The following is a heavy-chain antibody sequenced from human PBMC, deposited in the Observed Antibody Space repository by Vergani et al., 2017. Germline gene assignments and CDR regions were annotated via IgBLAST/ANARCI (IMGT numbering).Heavy chain of an antibody. D-gene: IGHD3-10*01. CDR1: GFSLSNARMG. CDR2: IFSNDEK. V-gene: IGHV2-26*01. J-gene: IGHJ6*03. Sequence: QVTLKESGPVLVKPTETLTLTCTVSGFSLSNARMGVSWIRQPPGKALEWLAHIFSNDEKSYSTSLKSRLTISKDTSKSQVVLTMTNMDPVDTATYYCARIRGLLWVGEPISHYYYYMDVWGKGTTVTVSS. CDR3: ARIRGLLWVGEPISHYYYYMDV.